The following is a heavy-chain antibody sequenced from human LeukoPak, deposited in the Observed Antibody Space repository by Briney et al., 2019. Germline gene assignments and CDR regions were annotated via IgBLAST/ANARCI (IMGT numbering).Heavy chain of an antibody. D-gene: IGHD6-13*01. Sequence: GGSLRLSCAASGFTFSGSAMHWVRQASGKGLEWVGRIRSKANSYATAYAASVKGRFTISRDNAKNSLYLQMNSLRAEDTAVYYCARGEQQLGYYYYYYMDVWGKGTTVTVSS. CDR2: IRSKANSYAT. CDR3: ARGEQQLGYYYYYYMDV. CDR1: GFTFSGSA. V-gene: IGHV3-73*01. J-gene: IGHJ6*03.